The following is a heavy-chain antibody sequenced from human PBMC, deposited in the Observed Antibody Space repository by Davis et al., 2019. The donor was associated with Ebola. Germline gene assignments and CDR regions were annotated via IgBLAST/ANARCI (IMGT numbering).Heavy chain of an antibody. J-gene: IGHJ5*02. CDR2: INHSGRT. D-gene: IGHD3-22*01. CDR3: AREGRSGYSNWFDP. Sequence: MPSETLSLTCAVYGGSFSGYYWSWIRQPPGKGLEWIGEINHSGRTNYNPSLKSRVTISVDTSKNQFSLKMSSVPAADTAVYYCAREGRSGYSNWFDPWGQGTLVTVSS. V-gene: IGHV4-34*01. CDR1: GGSFSGYY.